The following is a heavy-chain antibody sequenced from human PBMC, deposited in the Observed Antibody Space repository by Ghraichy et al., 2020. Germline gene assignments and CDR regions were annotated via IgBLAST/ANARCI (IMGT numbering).Heavy chain of an antibody. CDR3: ARVADWLSEYYFDY. Sequence: GKGGGGASGYTFTSYAMHWVRQAPGQRLEWMGWINAGNGNTKYSQKFQGRVTITRDTSASTAYMELSSLRSEDTAVYYCARVADWLSEYYFDYWGQGTLVTVSS. CDR2: INAGNGNT. J-gene: IGHJ4*02. V-gene: IGHV1-3*01. CDR1: GYTFTSYA. D-gene: IGHD3/OR15-3a*01.